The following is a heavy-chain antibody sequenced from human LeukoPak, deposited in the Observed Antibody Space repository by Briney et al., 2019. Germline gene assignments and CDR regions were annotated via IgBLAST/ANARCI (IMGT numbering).Heavy chain of an antibody. V-gene: IGHV4-34*01. CDR3: ASRIVGATPSLYYYAMDV. J-gene: IGHJ6*02. D-gene: IGHD1-26*01. Sequence: SETLSLTCAVYGGSFSGYYWSWIRQPPGKGLEWIGEINHSGSTNYNPSLKSRVTISVDTSKNQFSLKLSSVTAADTAVYYCASRIVGATPSLYYYAMDVWGQGTTVTVSS. CDR1: GGSFSGYY. CDR2: INHSGST.